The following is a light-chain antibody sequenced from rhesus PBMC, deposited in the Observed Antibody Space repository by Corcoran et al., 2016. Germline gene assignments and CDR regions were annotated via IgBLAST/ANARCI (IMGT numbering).Light chain of an antibody. CDR1: QGIRNY. V-gene: IGKV1S3*01. J-gene: IGKJ1*01. Sequence: DIQMTQSPSSLSASVGDTVTITCRASQGIRNYLAWYQQKPGKAPKPLIFYASNLESGVPSRFSGSGCWTDFTLNISNLQPEDFATYYCQQHDSYPPTFGQGTKVEIK. CDR3: QQHDSYPPT. CDR2: YAS.